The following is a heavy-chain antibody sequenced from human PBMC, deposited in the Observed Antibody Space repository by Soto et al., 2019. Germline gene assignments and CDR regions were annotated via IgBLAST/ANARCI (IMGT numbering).Heavy chain of an antibody. Sequence: ASVKVSCKASGYTLTNFYIHWVRQAPGQGLEWMGIINPNGGSTNYAHNFQGRVTITRDTSTSTVYMGLSSLRSEDTAVFYCARVGPGYSSSWYQGWFDPWGQGTLVTVSS. J-gene: IGHJ5*02. V-gene: IGHV1-46*01. CDR3: ARVGPGYSSSWYQGWFDP. D-gene: IGHD6-13*01. CDR2: INPNGGST. CDR1: GYTLTNFY.